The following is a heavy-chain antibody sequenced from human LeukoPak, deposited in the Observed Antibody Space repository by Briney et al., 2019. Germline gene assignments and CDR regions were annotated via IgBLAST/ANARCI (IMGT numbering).Heavy chain of an antibody. CDR3: ARVLRYCSGGNCYSGGLGYMDV. J-gene: IGHJ6*03. Sequence: GGSLRLSCAASGFTFSSYEMNWVRQAPGKGLEWVSYISSSGSTIYYADSVKGRFTISRDNAKNSLFLQMNSPRAEDTAVYYCARVLRYCSGGNCYSGGLGYMDVWGKGTTVTISS. CDR1: GFTFSSYE. CDR2: ISSSGSTI. D-gene: IGHD2-15*01. V-gene: IGHV3-48*03.